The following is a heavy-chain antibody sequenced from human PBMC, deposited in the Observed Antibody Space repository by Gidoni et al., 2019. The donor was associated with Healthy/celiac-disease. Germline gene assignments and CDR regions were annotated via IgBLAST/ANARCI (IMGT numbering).Heavy chain of an antibody. CDR1: GGTFSSYT. V-gene: IGHV1-69*08. CDR3: ARDGRACGGDCYSNAFDI. CDR2: IIPILGIA. Sequence: QVQLGQSGAEVKKPGSAVKVSCKASGGTFSSYTISWVRQAPGQGLEWMGRIIPILGIANYAQKFQGRVTITADKSTSTAYMELSSLRSEDTAVYYCARDGRACGGDCYSNAFDIWGQGTMVTVSS. D-gene: IGHD2-21*02. J-gene: IGHJ3*02.